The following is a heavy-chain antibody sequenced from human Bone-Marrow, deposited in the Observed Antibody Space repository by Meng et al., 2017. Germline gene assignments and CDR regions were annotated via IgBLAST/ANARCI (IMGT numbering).Heavy chain of an antibody. J-gene: IGHJ4*02. V-gene: IGHV4-31*03. CDR3: ARGTYYYDSSGYYFDY. CDR1: GGSISSGGYY. Sequence: QGQLQESGPVLVKPSQHLALTFTFFGGSISSGGYYWSWIRQHPGKGLEWIGYIYYSGSTYYNPSLKSRVTISVDTSKNQFSLKLSSVTAADTAVYYCARGTYYYDSSGYYFDYWGQGTLVTVSS. D-gene: IGHD3-22*01. CDR2: IYYSGST.